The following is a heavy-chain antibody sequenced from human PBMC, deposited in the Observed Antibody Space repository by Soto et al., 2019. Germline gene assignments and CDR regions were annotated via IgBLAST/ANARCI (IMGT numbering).Heavy chain of an antibody. CDR1: GFSRSNYW. CDR3: VRIRRGDGYTFGY. V-gene: IGHV3-74*01. Sequence: EVQLVESGGVSVQPGGSLRLSCAASGFSRSNYWMHWVRKAPGKGLVWVSRINIDGSTTTYADSVKGRFTISIDNAKNTLYLQMNSLRDEDTAVYYCVRIRRGDGYTFGYWGQGTLVTVSS. D-gene: IGHD5-18*01. CDR2: INIDGSTT. J-gene: IGHJ4*02.